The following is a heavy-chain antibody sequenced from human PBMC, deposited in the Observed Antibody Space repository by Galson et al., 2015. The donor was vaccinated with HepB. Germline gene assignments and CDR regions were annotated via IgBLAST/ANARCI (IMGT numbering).Heavy chain of an antibody. CDR1: GYTFTSYA. J-gene: IGHJ4*02. CDR2: INAGNGNT. D-gene: IGHD1-26*01. Sequence: SVKVSCKASGYTFTSYAMHWARQAPGQRLEWMGWINAGNGNTKYSQKSQGRVTITRDTSASTAYMELSSLRSEDTAVYYCARVASGSYYYFDYWGQGTLVTVSS. CDR3: ARVASGSYYYFDY. V-gene: IGHV1-3*01.